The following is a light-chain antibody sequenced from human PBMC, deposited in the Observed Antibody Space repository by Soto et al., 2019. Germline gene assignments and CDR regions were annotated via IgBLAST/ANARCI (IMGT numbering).Light chain of an antibody. V-gene: IGKV1-6*02. J-gene: IGKJ1*01. CDR2: GAS. CDR1: QGIGTK. Sequence: AIQMTQSPSSLSASVGDRVTITCRASQGIGTKLGWYQLKPGKAPKLLVYGASTLQSGVLPRFSGSGSGTDFTLTISSLQPDDFATYYCLQDFSYPRTFGQGTKVEIK. CDR3: LQDFSYPRT.